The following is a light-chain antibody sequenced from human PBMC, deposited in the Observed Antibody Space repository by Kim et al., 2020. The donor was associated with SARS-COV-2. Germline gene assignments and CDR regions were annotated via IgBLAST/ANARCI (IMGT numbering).Light chain of an antibody. CDR2: GAS. Sequence: EIVLTQSPGTLSLSPGERATLSCRASQSVSSSYLAWYQQKPGQAPRLFIYGASSRATGIPDRFSGSGSGTDFTLTISRLEPEDFEVYYCQQYGSSPWTFGQGTKVEIK. J-gene: IGKJ1*01. V-gene: IGKV3-20*01. CDR3: QQYGSSPWT. CDR1: QSVSSSY.